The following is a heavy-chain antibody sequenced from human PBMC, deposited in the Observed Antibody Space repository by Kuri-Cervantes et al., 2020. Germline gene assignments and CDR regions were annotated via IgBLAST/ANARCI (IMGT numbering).Heavy chain of an antibody. J-gene: IGHJ4*02. D-gene: IGHD1-26*01. CDR1: GGSFSGYY. CDR2: INHSGST. Sequence: SQTLSLTCAVYGGSFSGYYWSWIRQSPGKGLEWLGEINHSGSTNYNPSLKSRVTISIDTSKNQFSLRLTSVTAADTAFYYCARVVVGPTATWNYFDYWGQGTLVTVSS. V-gene: IGHV4-34*01. CDR3: ARVVVGPTATWNYFDY.